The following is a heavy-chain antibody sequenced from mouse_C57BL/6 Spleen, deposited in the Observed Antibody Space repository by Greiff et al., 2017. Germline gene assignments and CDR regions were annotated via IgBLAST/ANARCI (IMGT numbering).Heavy chain of an antibody. CDR2: ISSGSSTI. Sequence: EVKVVESGGGLVKPGGSLKLSCAASGFTFSDYGMHWVRQAPKKGLEWVAYISSGSSTIYYADTVKGRFTISRDNAKNTLFLQMTSLRSEDTAMYYCARSSGTGFAYWGQGTLVTVSA. CDR1: GFTFSDYG. CDR3: ARSSGTGFAY. J-gene: IGHJ3*01. V-gene: IGHV5-17*01. D-gene: IGHD4-1*01.